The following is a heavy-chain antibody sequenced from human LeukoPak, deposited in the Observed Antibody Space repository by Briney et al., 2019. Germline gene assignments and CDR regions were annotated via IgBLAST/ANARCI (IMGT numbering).Heavy chain of an antibody. CDR2: ISGSGGST. CDR3: ARGPYSSSWYTRFDY. CDR1: GFTFSSYA. V-gene: IGHV3-21*01. Sequence: GGSLRLSCAASGFTFSSYAMSWVRQAPGKGLEWVSAISGSGGSTYYADSVKGRFTISRDNAKNSLYLQMNSLRAEDTAVYYCARGPYSSSWYTRFDYWGQGTLVTVSS. D-gene: IGHD6-13*01. J-gene: IGHJ4*02.